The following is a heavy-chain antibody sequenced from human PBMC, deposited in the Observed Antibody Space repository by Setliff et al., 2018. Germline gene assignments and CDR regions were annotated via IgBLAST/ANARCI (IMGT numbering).Heavy chain of an antibody. V-gene: IGHV1-18*01. D-gene: IGHD6-19*01. Sequence: GASVKVSCKASGYTFNSYGINWLRQAPGQGLEWLGWISPYNGNTKYAQTVQDRITMATDTSTRTSYMELSSLRSGDTAVYFCARSSDSGCYHQRDAFDIWGQGTRVTV. J-gene: IGHJ3*02. CDR1: GYTFNSYG. CDR2: ISPYNGNT. CDR3: ARSSDSGCYHQRDAFDI.